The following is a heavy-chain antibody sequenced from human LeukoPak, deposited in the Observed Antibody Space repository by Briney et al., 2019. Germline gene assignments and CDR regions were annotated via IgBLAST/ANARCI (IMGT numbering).Heavy chain of an antibody. CDR1: VGSFSGYY. D-gene: IGHD6-6*01. V-gene: IGHV4-34*01. J-gene: IGHJ3*02. Sequence: SETLSLTCAVYVGSFSGYYWSWIRQPPGKGLEWIGEINHSGSTNYNPPLKSRVTISVDTSKNQFSLKLSSVTAADTAVYYCARGDSSSYAFDIWGQGTMVTVS. CDR2: INHSGST. CDR3: ARGDSSSYAFDI.